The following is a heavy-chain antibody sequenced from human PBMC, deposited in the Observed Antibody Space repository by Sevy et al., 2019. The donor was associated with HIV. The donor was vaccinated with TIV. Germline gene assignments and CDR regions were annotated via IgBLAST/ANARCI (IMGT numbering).Heavy chain of an antibody. D-gene: IGHD7-27*01. CDR1: GGSFSGYY. CDR2: INHSGST. V-gene: IGHV4-34*01. CDR3: ARGRGTGDHLSV. Sequence: SENLSLTCAVYGGSFSGYYWSCIRQPPGKGLEWLGEINHSGSTNYNPSLKSRVTISVDTSKKQFSLKLSSVTAADTDVYYCARGRGTGDHLSVWGQGTLVTVSS. J-gene: IGHJ4*02.